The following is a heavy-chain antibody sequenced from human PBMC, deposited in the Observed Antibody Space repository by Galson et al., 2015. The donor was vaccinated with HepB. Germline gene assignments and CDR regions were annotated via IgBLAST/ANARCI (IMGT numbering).Heavy chain of an antibody. V-gene: IGHV6-1*01. CDR1: GDSVSSNSAA. D-gene: IGHD3-3*01. CDR2: TYYRSKWYN. J-gene: IGHJ1*01. Sequence: CAISGDSVSSNSAAWNWIRQSPSRGLEWLGRTYYRSKWYNDYAVSVKSRITINPDTSKNQFSLQLNSVTPEDTAVYYCAREIHVGYDFWSGYYEYFQHWGQGTLVTVSS. CDR3: AREIHVGYDFWSGYYEYFQH.